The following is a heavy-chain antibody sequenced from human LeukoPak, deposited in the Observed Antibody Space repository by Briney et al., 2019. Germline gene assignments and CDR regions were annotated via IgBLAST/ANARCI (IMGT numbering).Heavy chain of an antibody. J-gene: IGHJ4*02. V-gene: IGHV3-30-3*01. D-gene: IGHD4-23*01. Sequence: GGSLRLSCGASGFTFSNAWMNWVRQAPGKGLEWVAVISYDGSNKYYADSVKGRFTISRDNSKNTLYLQMNSLRAEDTAVYYCANTVVSTFDYWGQGTLVTVSS. CDR1: GFTFSNAW. CDR3: ANTVVSTFDY. CDR2: ISYDGSNK.